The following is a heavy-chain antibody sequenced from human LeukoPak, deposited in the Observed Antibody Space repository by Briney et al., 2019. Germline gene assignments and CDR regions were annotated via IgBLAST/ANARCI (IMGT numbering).Heavy chain of an antibody. CDR1: GGSISSYY. CDR2: IYYSGST. V-gene: IGHV4-59*01. J-gene: IGHJ3*02. CDR3: ARDMTDPTMVRGVMGSAFDI. Sequence: PSETLSLTCTVSGGSISSYYWSWIRQPPGKGLGWIGYIYYSGSTNYNPSLKSRVTISVDTSKNQFSLKLSSVTAADTAVYYCARDMTDPTMVRGVMGSAFDIWGQGTMVTVSS. D-gene: IGHD3-10*01.